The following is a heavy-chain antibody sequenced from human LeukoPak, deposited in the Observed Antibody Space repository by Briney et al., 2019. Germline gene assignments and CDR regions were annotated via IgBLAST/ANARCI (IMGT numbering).Heavy chain of an antibody. V-gene: IGHV3-53*01. CDR1: GFTVSNNY. J-gene: IGHJ4*02. Sequence: GGSLRLSCAASGFTVSNNYMSWVRQAPGKWLEWVSVLYSDGTTYYADPVKGRFTVSRDNSKNMLYLQMNNLRAEDTAVYYCARAAYDSNGFTANHDYWGQGTLVTVFS. CDR2: LYSDGTT. D-gene: IGHD5-18*01. CDR3: ARAAYDSNGFTANHDY.